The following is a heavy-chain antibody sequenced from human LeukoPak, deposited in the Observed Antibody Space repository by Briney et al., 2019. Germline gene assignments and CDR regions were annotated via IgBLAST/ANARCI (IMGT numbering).Heavy chain of an antibody. J-gene: IGHJ4*02. CDR1: GCTFDDYG. Sequence: GGSLRLSCAASGCTFDDYGMSWVRQAPGKGLEWVSGINWNGGSTGYADSVKGRFTISRDNAKNSLYLQMNSLRAEDTALYYCERGDMATIVYPPWVLYFDYWGQGTLVTVSS. CDR3: ERGDMATIVYPPWVLYFDY. CDR2: INWNGGST. V-gene: IGHV3-20*04. D-gene: IGHD5-24*01.